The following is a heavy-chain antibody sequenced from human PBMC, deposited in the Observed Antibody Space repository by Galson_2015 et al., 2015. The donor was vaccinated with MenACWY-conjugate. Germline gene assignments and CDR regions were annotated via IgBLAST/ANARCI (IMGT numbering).Heavy chain of an antibody. V-gene: IGHV4-59*01. CDR3: AREDFCSGGTCYFYDY. D-gene: IGHD2-15*01. Sequence: SETLSLTCTISGGSISGYYWSWFRQPPGKELEYIGHIYYSGSANYNPSLKSRVTISVDTSKNQFSLKLSSVTAADTAVYYCAREDFCSGGTCYFYDYWGQGTLVTVSS. CDR1: GGSISGYY. CDR2: IYYSGSA. J-gene: IGHJ4*02.